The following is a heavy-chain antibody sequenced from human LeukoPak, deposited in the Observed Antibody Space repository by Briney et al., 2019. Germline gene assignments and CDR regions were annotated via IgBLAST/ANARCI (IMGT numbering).Heavy chain of an antibody. D-gene: IGHD2-15*01. Sequence: PSETLSLTCAVYGGSFSGYYWSWIRQPPGKGLEWIGEINHSGSTNYNPSLKSRVTISVDTSKNQFSLKLSSVTAADTAVYYCARGDIVEGGYFDYWGQGTLVTVSS. CDR2: INHSGST. J-gene: IGHJ4*02. CDR3: ARGDIVEGGYFDY. CDR1: GGSFSGYY. V-gene: IGHV4-34*01.